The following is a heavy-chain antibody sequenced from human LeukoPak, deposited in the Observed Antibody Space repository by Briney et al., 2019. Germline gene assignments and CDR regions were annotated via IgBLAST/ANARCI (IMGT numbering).Heavy chain of an antibody. V-gene: IGHV3-21*01. J-gene: IGHJ4*02. D-gene: IGHD6-19*01. Sequence: GGSLRLSCAASGFTFSSYSMNWVRQAPGKGLEWVSSISSSSSYIYYADSVKGRFTISRDNAKDSLYLQMNSLRAEDTAVYYCARDLGSGWYGGDFDYWGQGTLVTVSS. CDR1: GFTFSSYS. CDR2: ISSSSSYI. CDR3: ARDLGSGWYGGDFDY.